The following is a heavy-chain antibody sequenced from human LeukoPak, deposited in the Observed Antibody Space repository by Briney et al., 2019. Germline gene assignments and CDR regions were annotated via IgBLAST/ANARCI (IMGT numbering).Heavy chain of an antibody. CDR1: GFTFSSYA. D-gene: IGHD3-22*01. Sequence: GGSLRLSCAASGFTFSSYAMHWVRQAPGKGLEWVAVISYDGSNKYYADSVKGRFTISRDNSRNTLYLQMNSLRAEDTAVYYCARGGLYDSSGPPGYWGQGTLVTVSS. CDR3: ARGGLYDSSGPPGY. CDR2: ISYDGSNK. J-gene: IGHJ4*02. V-gene: IGHV3-30-3*01.